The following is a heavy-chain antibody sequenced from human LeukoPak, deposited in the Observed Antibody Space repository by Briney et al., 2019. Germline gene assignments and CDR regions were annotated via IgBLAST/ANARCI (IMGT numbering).Heavy chain of an antibody. CDR3: ARAASSGWPMPIFDY. CDR2: VNPNSGDT. V-gene: IGHV1-2*02. Sequence: ASVKVSCKASGYTFTGYYLHWVRQAPGQGLEWMGCVNPNSGDTNYAQKFQGRVTMTRDTSISTAYMELSRLRSDDTAVYYCARAASSGWPMPIFDYWGQGTLVTVSS. J-gene: IGHJ4*02. D-gene: IGHD6-19*01. CDR1: GYTFTGYY.